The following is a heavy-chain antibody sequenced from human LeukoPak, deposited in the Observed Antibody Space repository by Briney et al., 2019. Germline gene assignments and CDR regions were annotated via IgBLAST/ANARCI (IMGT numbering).Heavy chain of an antibody. CDR1: GGSISSYY. CDR2: IYYSGST. J-gene: IGHJ6*03. V-gene: IGHV4-59*01. D-gene: IGHD3-10*01. CDR3: ARGGEGTMVRGVISYYYYYMDV. Sequence: SETLSLTCTVSGGSISSYYWSWIRQPPGKGLEWIGYIYYSGSTNYNPSLKSRVTTSVDTSKNQFSLKLSSVTAADTAVYYCARGGEGTMVRGVISYYYYYMDVWGKGTTVTISS.